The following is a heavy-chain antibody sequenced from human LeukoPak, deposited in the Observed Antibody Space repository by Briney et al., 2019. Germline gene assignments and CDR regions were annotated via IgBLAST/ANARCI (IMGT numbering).Heavy chain of an antibody. CDR1: GIRLRNHG. V-gene: IGHV3-23*01. CDR3: AKDLGGYSRGWTYYFHY. J-gene: IGHJ4*02. D-gene: IGHD6-19*01. CDR2: ISESGGGT. Sequence: GESLRLSCVFSGIRLRNHGMSWVRQAGAKGREGVSGISESGGGTNYEESVKGLFTNSRDNSKNTLYLQMNSLRAEDTAVYYCAKDLGGYSRGWTYYFHYWGQGTLVTVSS.